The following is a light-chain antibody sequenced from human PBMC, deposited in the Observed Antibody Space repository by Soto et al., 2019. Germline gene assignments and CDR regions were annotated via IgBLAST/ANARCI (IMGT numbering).Light chain of an antibody. J-gene: IGKJ1*01. V-gene: IGKV1-39*01. CDR3: QQSYSTLTWT. Sequence: DLQMTQSPSSLSASVGDRVTITCRASQSISSYLNWYQQKPGKAPKLLIYAASNLQSGVPSRFSGSGSGTDFTLTISSLQPEDFATYYCQQSYSTLTWTFGQGTKVEIK. CDR1: QSISSY. CDR2: AAS.